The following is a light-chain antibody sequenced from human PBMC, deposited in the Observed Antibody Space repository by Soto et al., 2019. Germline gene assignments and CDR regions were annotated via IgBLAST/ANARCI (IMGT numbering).Light chain of an antibody. J-gene: IGLJ3*02. CDR2: IND. CDR3: AVCDDSLSGWV. V-gene: IGLV1-47*02. CDR1: SSNIGRDY. Sequence: QSVLTQPPSASGTPGQRVTISCSGSSSNIGRDYVYWFQQLPGTAPKLLIYINDQRPSGVPDRFSASKSGTSASLAISGLRSEDEADYYCAVCDDSLSGWVFGGGTKLTVL.